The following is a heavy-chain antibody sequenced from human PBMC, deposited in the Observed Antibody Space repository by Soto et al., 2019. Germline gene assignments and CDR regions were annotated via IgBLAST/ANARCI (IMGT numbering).Heavy chain of an antibody. Sequence: GGSLRLSCAASAFTFTSYGMHWVRRAPGKGLEWVAVISYGGSNKYYADSVKGRFTISRDNSKNTLYLQMNSLSAEDTAVYYCAKGGYYYDSSGYWRYYYGMDVWGQGTTVTVAS. D-gene: IGHD3-22*01. CDR3: AKGGYYYDSSGYWRYYYGMDV. V-gene: IGHV3-30*18. CDR2: ISYGGSNK. CDR1: AFTFTSYG. J-gene: IGHJ6*02.